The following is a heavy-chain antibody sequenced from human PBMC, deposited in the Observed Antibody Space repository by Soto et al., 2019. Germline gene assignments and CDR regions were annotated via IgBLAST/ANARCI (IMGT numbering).Heavy chain of an antibody. V-gene: IGHV3-66*01. CDR1: GFTVSRNF. CDR3: ASRRNPYGAYDY. D-gene: IGHD4-17*01. Sequence: EVQLVVSGGDLVQPGGSLRLSCAASGFTVSRNFMSWVRQAPGKGLEWVSIIYSDGSTYYADSVKGRFTISRDDSKNTLYLQMNSLGADDTALYYCASRRNPYGAYDYWGQGTLVTVSS. CDR2: IYSDGST. J-gene: IGHJ4*02.